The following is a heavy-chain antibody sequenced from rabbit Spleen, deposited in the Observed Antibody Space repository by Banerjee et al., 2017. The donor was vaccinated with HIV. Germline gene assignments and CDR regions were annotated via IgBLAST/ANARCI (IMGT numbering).Heavy chain of an antibody. V-gene: IGHV1S47*01. CDR2: IVNGDGRT. CDR1: GFDFSSNA. Sequence: EESGGGLVQPEGSLTLTCTASGFDFSSNAMHWVRQAPGKGLEWIAFIVNGDGRTYYASWAKGRFTITSNTNHNTVTLQMTSLTAADTATYFCARDLTGVIGWNFGWWGPGTLVTVS. J-gene: IGHJ4*01. CDR3: ARDLTGVIGWNFGW. D-gene: IGHD1-1*01.